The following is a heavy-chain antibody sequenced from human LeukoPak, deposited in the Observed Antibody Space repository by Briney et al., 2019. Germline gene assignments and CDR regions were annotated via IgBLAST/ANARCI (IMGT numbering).Heavy chain of an antibody. D-gene: IGHD3-16*02. CDR1: GYTFTSYG. CDR3: ARGFGDANDYVWGSYRGYAFDI. V-gene: IGHV1-18*01. Sequence: ASMKVSCKASGYTFTSYGISWVRQAPGQGLEWMGWISAYNGNTNYAQKLQGRVTMTTDTSTSTAYMELRSLRSDDTAVYYCARGFGDANDYVWGSYRGYAFDIWGQGTMVTVSS. J-gene: IGHJ3*02. CDR2: ISAYNGNT.